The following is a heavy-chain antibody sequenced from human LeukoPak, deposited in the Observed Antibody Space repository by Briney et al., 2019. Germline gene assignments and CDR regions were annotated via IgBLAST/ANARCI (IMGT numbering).Heavy chain of an antibody. CDR1: GYTFTSYG. J-gene: IGHJ4*02. Sequence: ASVKVSCKASGYTFTSYGISWVRQAPGQGLEWMGWISAYNGNTNYAQKLQGRVTMTTDTSTSTAYMELRSLRSDDTAVSYCARGSYYDSSGYTFDYWGQGTLVTVSS. CDR2: ISAYNGNT. CDR3: ARGSYYDSSGYTFDY. V-gene: IGHV1-18*01. D-gene: IGHD3-22*01.